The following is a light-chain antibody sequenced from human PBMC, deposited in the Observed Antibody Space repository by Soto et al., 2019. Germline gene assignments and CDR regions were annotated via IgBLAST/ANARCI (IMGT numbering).Light chain of an antibody. CDR3: QQYATSPYT. J-gene: IGKJ2*01. Sequence: EIVLTQSPGTLSLSPGERATLSCRASQSVSRSYLAWYQQKPGQAPSLLIYGGSSRATGIPSRFSGSGSGTDFTLTVNRLEPADFAVYFCQQYATSPYTFGQGTKLEIK. V-gene: IGKV3-20*01. CDR2: GGS. CDR1: QSVSRSY.